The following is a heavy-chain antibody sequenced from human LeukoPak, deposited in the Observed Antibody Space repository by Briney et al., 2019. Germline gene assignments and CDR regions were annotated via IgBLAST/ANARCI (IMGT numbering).Heavy chain of an antibody. J-gene: IGHJ5*02. Sequence: SETLSLTCAVYGGSFSGYYWSWIRQPPGKGLEWIGEINHSGSTNYNPSLKSRVTISVDTSKNQFSLKLSSVTAADTAVYYCPRGRRYKLLRGGWFDPWGRGTLVTVSS. CDR1: GGSFSGYY. D-gene: IGHD5-12*01. V-gene: IGHV4-34*01. CDR2: INHSGST. CDR3: PRGRRYKLLRGGWFDP.